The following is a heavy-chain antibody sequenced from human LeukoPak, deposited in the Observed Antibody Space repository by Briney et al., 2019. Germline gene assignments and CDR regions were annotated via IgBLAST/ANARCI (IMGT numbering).Heavy chain of an antibody. Sequence: PGRSLRLSCAASGFTFSSYATHWVRQAPGKGLEWVAVISYDGSNKYYADSVKGRFTISRDNSKNTLYLQMNSLRAEDTAVYYCARDHCSSTSCRRGHAFDIWGQGTMVTVSS. D-gene: IGHD2-2*01. CDR1: GFTFSSYA. V-gene: IGHV3-30-3*01. J-gene: IGHJ3*02. CDR3: ARDHCSSTSCRRGHAFDI. CDR2: ISYDGSNK.